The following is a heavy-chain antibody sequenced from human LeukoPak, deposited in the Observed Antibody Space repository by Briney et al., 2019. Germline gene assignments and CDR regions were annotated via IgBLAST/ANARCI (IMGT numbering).Heavy chain of an antibody. J-gene: IGHJ4*02. Sequence: YPGGSLRLSCAASGFPFSNYGMSWVRQAPGKGLEWVSAISGGGSSGYYADPVKGRFTISRDNSKNTLYLQMNSLRPEDTAVYYCAKRGPFGDYGKFDSWGQGTRVTVSS. V-gene: IGHV3-23*01. CDR1: GFPFSNYG. CDR2: ISGGGSSG. D-gene: IGHD4-17*01. CDR3: AKRGPFGDYGKFDS.